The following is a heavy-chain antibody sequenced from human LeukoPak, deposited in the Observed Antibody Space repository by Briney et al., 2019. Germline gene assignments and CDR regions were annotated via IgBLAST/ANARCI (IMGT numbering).Heavy chain of an antibody. D-gene: IGHD4-17*01. CDR2: ISYIGST. CDR1: GGPISDYS. CDR3: ATGDDYGDSRGAFDI. Sequence: SETLSLTCTVSGGPISDYSWTWIRQPPGKGLEWIGNISYIGSTNYSPSLKSRVTISIDTSKSQFSLKLSSVTAADTAVYYCATGDDYGDSRGAFDIWGQGTMVTVSS. J-gene: IGHJ3*02. V-gene: IGHV4-59*01.